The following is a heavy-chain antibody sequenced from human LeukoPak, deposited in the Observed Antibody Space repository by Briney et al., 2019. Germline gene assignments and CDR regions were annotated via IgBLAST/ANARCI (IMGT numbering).Heavy chain of an antibody. CDR2: IRDSGVVT. V-gene: IGHV3-23*01. D-gene: IGHD1-14*01. Sequence: PGASLRLSCVASGTTFTTRAMSWVRQIPGKGLEWVSSIRDSGVVTHYADSVQGRFTISRDNSKNTLYLHMDNLRVADTAVYYCATTYIYNGIPGWFDPWGQRTQVTVSS. CDR1: GTTFTTRA. CDR3: ATTYIYNGIPGWFDP. J-gene: IGHJ5*02.